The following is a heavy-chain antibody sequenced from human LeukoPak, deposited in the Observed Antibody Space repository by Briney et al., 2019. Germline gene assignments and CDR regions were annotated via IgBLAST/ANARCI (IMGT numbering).Heavy chain of an antibody. CDR1: GYTFTSYG. J-gene: IGHJ3*02. V-gene: IGHV1-18*01. Sequence: ASVKVSCKASGYTFTSYGISWVRQAPGQGLEWMGWISAYNGNTNYAQKLQGRVTMTTDTSTSTAYTELRSLRSDDTAVYYCARDLGGEVPAAAFDIWGQGTMVTVSS. CDR3: ARDLGGEVPAAAFDI. D-gene: IGHD2-2*01. CDR2: ISAYNGNT.